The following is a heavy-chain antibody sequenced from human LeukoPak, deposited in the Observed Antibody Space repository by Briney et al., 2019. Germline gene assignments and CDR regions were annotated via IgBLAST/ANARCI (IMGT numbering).Heavy chain of an antibody. CDR1: GYTFTGHD. Sequence: ASVKVSCKACGYTFTGHDIHWVRQVPGQGLEWMGFINPNSGGTNYAQKFQGRVTMTRDTSITTAYMELRRVTSDDTAVYYCARVGHTSGWDFDYWGQGTLVTVSS. J-gene: IGHJ4*02. CDR2: INPNSGGT. D-gene: IGHD6-19*01. CDR3: ARVGHTSGWDFDY. V-gene: IGHV1-2*02.